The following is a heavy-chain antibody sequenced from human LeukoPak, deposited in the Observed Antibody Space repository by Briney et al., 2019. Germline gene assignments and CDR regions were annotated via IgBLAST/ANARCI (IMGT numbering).Heavy chain of an antibody. CDR3: ARDLSIAAAGLDLVTDY. Sequence: GASVKVSCKASGYTFTSYYMHWVRQAPGQGLEWMGIINPSGGSTSYAQKFQGRVTMTRDTSTSTVYMKLSSLRSEDTAVYYCARDLSIAAAGLDLVTDYWGQGTLVTVSS. J-gene: IGHJ4*02. CDR2: INPSGGST. CDR1: GYTFTSYY. V-gene: IGHV1-46*01. D-gene: IGHD6-13*01.